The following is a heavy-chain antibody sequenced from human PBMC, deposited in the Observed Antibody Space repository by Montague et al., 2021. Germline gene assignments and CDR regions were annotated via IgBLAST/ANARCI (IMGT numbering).Heavy chain of an antibody. V-gene: IGHV3-23*01. J-gene: IGHJ4*02. CDR1: GLTFNNYA. Sequence: SLRLSCAASGLTFNNYAMGWVRQTPGKGLEWVASINPAGDCSFSADFEKGRFTVSRDNSKNTLYLQMVSLRAEDTAKYYCAKVILDYCCTGSCYVIESWGQGTLVTVSS. CDR2: INPAGDCS. D-gene: IGHD2-2*01. CDR3: AKVILDYCCTGSCYVIES.